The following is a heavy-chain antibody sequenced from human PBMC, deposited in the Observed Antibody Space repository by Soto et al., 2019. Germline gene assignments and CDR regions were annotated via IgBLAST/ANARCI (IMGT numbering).Heavy chain of an antibody. V-gene: IGHV3-7*03. J-gene: IGHJ4*02. CDR3: ARGYSIDY. Sequence: GGSLRLSCVASGFTFSSYWMTWVRQAPGKGLEWMANIKQSGSETYYVDSVKGRFTISRDDAKNSLYLQMNTLRAEDTAVYYCARGYSIDYWGQGTLVTVSS. CDR2: IKQSGSET. D-gene: IGHD5-18*01. CDR1: GFTFSSYW.